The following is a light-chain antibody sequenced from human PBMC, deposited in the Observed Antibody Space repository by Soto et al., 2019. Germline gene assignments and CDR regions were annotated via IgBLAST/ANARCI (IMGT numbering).Light chain of an antibody. CDR3: QQYNNWT. CDR2: GAS. J-gene: IGKJ1*01. V-gene: IGKV3-15*01. Sequence: EIGMTQAPATLSVSPGERATLSCRASQSVSSNLAWFQQKPGQAPRLLLYGASTRATDIPARFSGSGSGTEFTLTISSLQSEDFAVYYCQQYNNWTFGQGTKVDIK. CDR1: QSVSSN.